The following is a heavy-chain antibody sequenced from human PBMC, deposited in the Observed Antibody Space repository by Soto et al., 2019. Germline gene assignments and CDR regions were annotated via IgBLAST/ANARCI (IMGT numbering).Heavy chain of an antibody. CDR1: GYTFTSYD. J-gene: IGHJ6*02. CDR3: AREWSAAGHFYGMDV. Sequence: QVQLVQSGAEVKKPGASVQVSCKTSGYTFTSYDINWVRQAPGQGLEWVGGMTTNSDDTRSAQKFRGRLTLTRDKSMRAVYMKLSNLRPDDSAVYYCAREWSAAGHFYGMDVWGQGTPFAVSS. V-gene: IGHV1-8*01. CDR2: MTTNSDDT. D-gene: IGHD6-13*01.